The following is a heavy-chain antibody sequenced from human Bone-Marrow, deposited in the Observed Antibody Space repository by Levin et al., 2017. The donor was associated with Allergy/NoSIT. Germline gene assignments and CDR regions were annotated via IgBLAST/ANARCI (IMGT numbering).Heavy chain of an antibody. Sequence: GGSLRLSCADSRFTFNTYAMSWVRQAPGKGPEWLSAMSGGGGSTFYADSVKGRFTISRDNSKNTLYLQMSSLRVDDTAVYYCASFALGSLYYGLDVWGQGTTVIVSS. V-gene: IGHV3-23*01. CDR1: RFTFNTYA. J-gene: IGHJ6*02. CDR3: ASFALGSLYYGLDV. D-gene: IGHD2-15*01. CDR2: MSGGGGST.